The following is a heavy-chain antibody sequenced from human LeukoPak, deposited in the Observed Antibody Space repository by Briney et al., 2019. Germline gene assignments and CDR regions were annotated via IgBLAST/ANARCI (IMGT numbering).Heavy chain of an antibody. V-gene: IGHV3-48*01. CDR1: GFTFSSYS. J-gene: IGHJ6*02. CDR2: ISSSSSTI. CDR3: AKDITRTYYYGMDV. D-gene: IGHD3-10*01. Sequence: GGSLRLSCAASGFTFSSYSMNWVRQAPGKGLEWVSYISSSSSTIYYADSVKGRFTISRDNSKNTLYLQMNSLRAEDTAVYYCAKDITRTYYYGMDVWGQGTTVTVSS.